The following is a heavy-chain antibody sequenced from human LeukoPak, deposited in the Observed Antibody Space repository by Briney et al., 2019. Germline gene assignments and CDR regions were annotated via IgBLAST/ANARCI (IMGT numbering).Heavy chain of an antibody. V-gene: IGHV3-7*01. CDR2: IKQDGSEK. D-gene: IGHD3-10*01. Sequence: GGSLRLSCAASGFTFSSYWMSWVRQAPGKGLEWVANIKQDGSEKYYVDSVKGRFTISRDNAKNSLYLQMNSLRAEDTAVYYCAREGVLWFGELLNAFDIWGQGTMVTVSS. CDR3: AREGVLWFGELLNAFDI. J-gene: IGHJ3*02. CDR1: GFTFSSYW.